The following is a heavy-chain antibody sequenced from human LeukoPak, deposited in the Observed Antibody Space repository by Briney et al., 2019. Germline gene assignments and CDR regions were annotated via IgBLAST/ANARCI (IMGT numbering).Heavy chain of an antibody. CDR2: IYTRGST. CDR1: GVSISSVSYY. V-gene: IGHV4-61*02. CDR3: ARDRTNYYMDV. Sequence: PSETLSLTCTVSGVSISSVSYYWSWIRQPPGKGLGWIGRIYTRGSTHYNPALKSRVNISVDTSKNQCALKLSSVSAADTAVYYCARDRTNYYMDVWGKGTTVTVSS. J-gene: IGHJ6*03.